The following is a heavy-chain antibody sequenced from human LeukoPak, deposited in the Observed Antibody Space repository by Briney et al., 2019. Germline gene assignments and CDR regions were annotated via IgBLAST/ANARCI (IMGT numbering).Heavy chain of an antibody. D-gene: IGHD5-12*01. CDR2: IYYSGST. V-gene: IGHV4-39*07. CDR1: GGSISSSSYY. J-gene: IGHJ6*02. CDR3: ATQDVATMTPIFPQIYGMDV. Sequence: SETPSLTCTVSGGSISSSSYYWGWIRQPPGKGLEWIGSIYYSGSTYYNPSLKSRVTISVDTSKNQFSLKLSSVTAADTAVYYCATQDVATMTPIFPQIYGMDVWGQGTTVTVSS.